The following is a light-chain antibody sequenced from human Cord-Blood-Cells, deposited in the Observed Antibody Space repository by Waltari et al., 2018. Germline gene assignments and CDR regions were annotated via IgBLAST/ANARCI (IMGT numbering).Light chain of an antibody. CDR1: SSNIGAGYD. V-gene: IGLV1-40*01. Sequence: QSVLTQPPSVSGAPGQRVTISCTGRSSNIGAGYDVPWYQQLPGTAPKLLIYGNSTRPSGVPDRFSGSKSGTSASLAITGLQAEDEADYYCQSYDSSLSGSVFGGGTKLTVL. CDR3: QSYDSSLSGSV. CDR2: GNS. J-gene: IGLJ2*01.